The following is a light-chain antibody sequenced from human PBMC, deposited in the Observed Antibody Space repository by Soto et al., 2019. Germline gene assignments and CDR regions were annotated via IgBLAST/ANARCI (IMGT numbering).Light chain of an antibody. CDR3: QQYGGSPIT. CDR1: QSVSSSY. V-gene: IGKV3-20*01. Sequence: EIVWTQSPGTLSWSPGERATLSCRASQSVSSSYLAWYQQKPGQAPRLLIYGASSRATGIPDRFSGSGSGTDFTLTISRLEPEDFAVYYCQQYGGSPITFGQGTRLEIK. J-gene: IGKJ5*01. CDR2: GAS.